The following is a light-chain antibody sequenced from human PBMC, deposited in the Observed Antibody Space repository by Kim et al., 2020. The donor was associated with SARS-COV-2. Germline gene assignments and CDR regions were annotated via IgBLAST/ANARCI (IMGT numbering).Light chain of an antibody. CDR1: QSISNN. V-gene: IGKV3-11*01. J-gene: IGKJ4*01. CDR3: QHRGDWPPS. CDR2: DAS. Sequence: EIVLTQSPATLSLSPGEGVTLSCRASQSISNNLAWYQQKRGQAPTLLIYDASSRATGIPARFSGSGSGTDFTLTISSLEPEDFAVYYCQHRGDWPPSFGGGTKVDIK.